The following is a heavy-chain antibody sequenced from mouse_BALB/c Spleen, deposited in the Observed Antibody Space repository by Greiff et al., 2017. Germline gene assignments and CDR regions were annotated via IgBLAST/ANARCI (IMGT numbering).Heavy chain of an antibody. J-gene: IGHJ3*01. D-gene: IGHD2-1*01. CDR3: ARNYGNYPWFAY. Sequence: VKLVESGPGLVQPSQSLSITCTVSGFSLTSYGVHWVRQSPGKGLEWLGVIWSGGSTDYNAAFISRLSISKDNSKSQVFFKMNSLQANDTAIYYCARNYGNYPWFAYWGQGTLVTVSA. V-gene: IGHV2-2*02. CDR1: GFSLTSYG. CDR2: IWSGGST.